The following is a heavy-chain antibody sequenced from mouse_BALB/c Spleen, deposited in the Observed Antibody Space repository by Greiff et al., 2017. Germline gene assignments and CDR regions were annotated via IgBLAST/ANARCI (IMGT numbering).Heavy chain of an antibody. J-gene: IGHJ4*01. V-gene: IGHV14-3*02. CDR2: IDPANGNT. CDR1: GFNIKDTY. CDR3: ARSFPHYAMDY. Sequence: EVKLQESGAELVKPGASVKLSCTASGFNIKDTYMHWVKQRPEQGLEWIGRIDPANGNTKYDPKFQGKATITADTSSNTAYLQLSSLTSEDTAVYYCARSFPHYAMDYWGQGTSVTVSS.